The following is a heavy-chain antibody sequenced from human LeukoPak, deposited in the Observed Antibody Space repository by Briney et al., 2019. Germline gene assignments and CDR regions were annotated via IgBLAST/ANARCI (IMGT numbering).Heavy chain of an antibody. CDR2: ISSSSSYI. D-gene: IGHD6-13*01. J-gene: IGHJ5*02. CDR1: GFTFSSYS. Sequence: GGSLRLSCAASGFTFSSYSMNWVRQAPGKGLEWVSSISSSSSYIYYADSVKGRFTVSRDNAKNSLYLQMNSLRAEDTAVYYCARGPIDSSSWYDDPYNWFDPWGQGTLVTVSS. V-gene: IGHV3-21*01. CDR3: ARGPIDSSSWYDDPYNWFDP.